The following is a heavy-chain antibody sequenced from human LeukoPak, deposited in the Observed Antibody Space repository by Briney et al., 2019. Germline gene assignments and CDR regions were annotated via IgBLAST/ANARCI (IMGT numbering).Heavy chain of an antibody. V-gene: IGHV3-20*04. CDR2: INWNGGST. CDR3: AKAEVVGASGYFDI. J-gene: IGHJ3*02. CDR1: GFTFDDYG. Sequence: GGSLRLSCAASGFTFDDYGMSWVRQAPGKGLEWVSGINWNGGSTGYADSVKGRFTISRDNAKNSLYLQMNSLRAEDTALYYCAKAEVVGASGYFDIWGQGTMVTVSS. D-gene: IGHD1-26*01.